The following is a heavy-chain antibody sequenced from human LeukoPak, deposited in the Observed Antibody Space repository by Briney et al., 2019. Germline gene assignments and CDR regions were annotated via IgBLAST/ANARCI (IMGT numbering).Heavy chain of an antibody. V-gene: IGHV1-69*05. CDR2: IIPIFGTA. J-gene: IGHJ5*02. CDR3: ARDRSETYYYDSSGYYGAYNWFDP. CDR1: GGTFSSYA. D-gene: IGHD3-22*01. Sequence: SVTVSCKASGGTFSSYAISWVRQAPGQGLEWMGGIIPIFGTANYAQKFQGRVTITTDESTSTAYMELSSLRSEDTAVYYCARDRSETYYYDSSGYYGAYNWFDPWGQGTLVTVSS.